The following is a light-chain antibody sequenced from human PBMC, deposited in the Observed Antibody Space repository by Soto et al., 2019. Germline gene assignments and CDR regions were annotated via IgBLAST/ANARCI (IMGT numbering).Light chain of an antibody. CDR1: NNL. CDR3: CAYAGARSYV. Sequence: QSVLTQPASVSGSPGQSITISCTGTNNLVSWYQQHPGKAPKVVLYEGTKRPSGVSNRFSGSNSGSTASLTISGLQAEDEAHYFCCAYAGARSYVFGPGTKVTLL. J-gene: IGLJ1*01. CDR2: EGT. V-gene: IGLV2-23*01.